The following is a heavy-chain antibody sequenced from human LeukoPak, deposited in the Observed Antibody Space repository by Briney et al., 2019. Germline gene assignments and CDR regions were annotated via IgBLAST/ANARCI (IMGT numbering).Heavy chain of an antibody. D-gene: IGHD2-8*01. CDR1: PFTFSSYG. J-gene: IGHJ6*03. V-gene: IGHV3-30*02. CDR2: IKYDGSNP. Sequence: GGSLRLSCAASPFTFSSYGMHWVRQAPGKGLEWVAYIKYDGSNPQYADSVKGRFTISRDSSKNILYLQMNSLRAEDTAVYYCAKDRCSNGVGCYYYYVDFWGKGTMVTVSS. CDR3: AKDRCSNGVGCYYYYVDF.